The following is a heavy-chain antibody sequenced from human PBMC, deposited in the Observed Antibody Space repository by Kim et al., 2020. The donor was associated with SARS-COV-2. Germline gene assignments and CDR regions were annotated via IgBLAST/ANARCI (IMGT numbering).Heavy chain of an antibody. D-gene: IGHD2-2*01. CDR3: AREAAARPLDY. V-gene: IGHV4-4*07. J-gene: IGHJ4*02. CDR2: T. Sequence: TNYNPALNSRVTMSGDTSKNQFSLRLTSVTAADTAVYYCAREAAARPLDYWGQGTLVTVSS.